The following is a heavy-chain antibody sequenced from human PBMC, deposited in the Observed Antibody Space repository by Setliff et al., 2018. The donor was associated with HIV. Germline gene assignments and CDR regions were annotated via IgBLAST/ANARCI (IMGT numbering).Heavy chain of an antibody. CDR3: ARDPPGYGDSKDY. J-gene: IGHJ4*02. V-gene: IGHV4-59*01. CDR2: IYYSGNT. D-gene: IGHD4-17*01. Sequence: KPSETLSLTCTVSGGSITGYYWSWIRQPPGKGLEWIGWIYYSGNTRYNPSLKSRVTISLDTSKNRFSLQLTSVTAADTAVYYCARDPPGYGDSKDYWGQGKLVTVSS. CDR1: GGSITGYY.